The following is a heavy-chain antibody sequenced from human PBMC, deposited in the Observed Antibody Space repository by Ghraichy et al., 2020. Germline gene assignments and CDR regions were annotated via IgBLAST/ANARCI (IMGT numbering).Heavy chain of an antibody. Sequence: ASVKVSCKASGYTFTGYYMHWVRQAPGQGLEWMGWINPNSGGTNYAQKFQGRVTMTRDTSISTAYMELSRLRSDDTAVYYCARERRRVLIAAAGTRHLYGMDVWGQGTTVSVSS. J-gene: IGHJ6*02. CDR1: GYTFTGYY. CDR3: ARERRRVLIAAAGTRHLYGMDV. CDR2: INPNSGGT. D-gene: IGHD6-13*01. V-gene: IGHV1-2*02.